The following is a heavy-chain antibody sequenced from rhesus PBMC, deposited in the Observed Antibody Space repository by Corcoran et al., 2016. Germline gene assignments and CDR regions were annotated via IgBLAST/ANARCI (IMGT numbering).Heavy chain of an antibody. V-gene: IGHV4-165*01. CDR1: GGSFSGYS. Sequence: QVQLQESGPGLVKPSETLSLTCAVSGGSFSGYSWGWIRQPPGKGLEWIGYFRGSSGSTDYHPSLKSRVSISTYTSKTQFSLKLSSVTAADTAVYYCARDSSTYFDYWGQGVLVTVSS. D-gene: IGHD2-33*01. CDR3: ARDSSTYFDY. J-gene: IGHJ4*01. CDR2: FRGSSGST.